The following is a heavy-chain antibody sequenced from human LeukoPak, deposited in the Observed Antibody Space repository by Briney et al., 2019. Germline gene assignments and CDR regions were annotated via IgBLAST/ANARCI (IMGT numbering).Heavy chain of an antibody. J-gene: IGHJ3*02. D-gene: IGHD2-15*01. CDR1: GFPFGSHA. V-gene: IGHV3-7*01. CDR3: ARGGGI. CDR2: IKQDGSEE. Sequence: GGSLRLPCAASGFPFGSHAMKWVCQAPGKGLEWVANIKQDGSEEYYVDSVKGRFTISRDNAKNSLYLQMNSLRVEDTAVYYCARGGGIWGQGTMVTVSS.